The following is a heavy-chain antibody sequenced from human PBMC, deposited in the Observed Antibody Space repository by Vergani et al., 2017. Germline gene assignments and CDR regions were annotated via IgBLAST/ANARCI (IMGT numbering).Heavy chain of an antibody. CDR1: GDSIISRNYY. V-gene: IGHV4-39*01. Sequence: QMQLQESGPGLVKASETLSLTCTVSGDSIISRNYYWGWIRQPPGKGLEWIASIYYSGSTYYNPSLKSRVTISVDTSKNQFSLKLSSVTAADTAVYFCERHSTVEWLVKLGWIDPWGQGILVTVSS. CDR3: ERHSTVEWLVKLGWIDP. D-gene: IGHD6-19*01. J-gene: IGHJ5*02. CDR2: IYYSGST.